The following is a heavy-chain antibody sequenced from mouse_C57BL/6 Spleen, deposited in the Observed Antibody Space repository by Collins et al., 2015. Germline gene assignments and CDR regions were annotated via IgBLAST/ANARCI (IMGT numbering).Heavy chain of an antibody. V-gene: IGHV1-87*01. CDR3: ARGGLGRGAMDY. CDR2: IYPGDGDT. D-gene: IGHD4-1*01. J-gene: IGHJ4*01. CDR1: GYTFTSYW. Sequence: QVQLQQSGAELARPGASVKLSCKASGYTFTSYWMQWVKQRPGQGLEWIGAIYPGDGDTRYTQKFKGKATLTADKSSSTAYMQLSSLASEDSAVYYCARGGLGRGAMDYWGQGTSVTVSS.